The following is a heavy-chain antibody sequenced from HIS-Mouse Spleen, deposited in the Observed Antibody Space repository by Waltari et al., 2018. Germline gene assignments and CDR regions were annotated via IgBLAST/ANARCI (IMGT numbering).Heavy chain of an antibody. CDR2: ISYDGSNK. J-gene: IGHJ4*02. Sequence: QVQLVESGGGVVQPGGSLRLPWSASGFTLRGLCIHWVRQVPGKGLEWVAVISYDGSNKYYADSVKGRFTISRDNSKNTLYLQMNSLRAEDTAVYYCARDLGGVSSYWGQGTLVTVSS. CDR1: GFTLRGLC. V-gene: IGHV3-30-3*01. D-gene: IGHD3-10*01. CDR3: ARDLGGVSSY.